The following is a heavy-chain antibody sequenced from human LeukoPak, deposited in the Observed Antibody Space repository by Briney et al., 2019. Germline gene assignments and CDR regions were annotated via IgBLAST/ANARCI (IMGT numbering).Heavy chain of an antibody. CDR1: GFTFGDYA. J-gene: IGHJ4*02. V-gene: IGHV3-49*04. CDR3: TRTHQYYYDSSGYFDY. Sequence: PGGSLRLSCTASGFTFGDYAMSWVRQAPGKGLEWVGFIRSKAYGGTTEYDASVKGSFTISRDDSKSIAYLQMNSLKTEDTAVYYCTRTHQYYYDSSGYFDYWGQGTLVTVSS. CDR2: IRSKAYGGTT. D-gene: IGHD3-22*01.